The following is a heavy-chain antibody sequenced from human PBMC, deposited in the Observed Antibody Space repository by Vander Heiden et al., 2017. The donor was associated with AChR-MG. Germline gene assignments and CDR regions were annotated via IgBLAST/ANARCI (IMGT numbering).Heavy chain of an antibody. CDR2: ISYDGSNK. Sequence: QVQLVESGGGVVQPGRSLRLSCAASGFTFSSHGMHWVRQAPGKGLEWVAVISYDGSNKYYADSVKGRFTISRDNSKNTLYLQMNSLRAEDTAVYYCAKDLARFGLVYYYYMDVWGKGTTVTVSS. CDR1: GFTFSSHG. V-gene: IGHV3-30*18. CDR3: AKDLARFGLVYYYYMDV. D-gene: IGHD2-21*01. J-gene: IGHJ6*03.